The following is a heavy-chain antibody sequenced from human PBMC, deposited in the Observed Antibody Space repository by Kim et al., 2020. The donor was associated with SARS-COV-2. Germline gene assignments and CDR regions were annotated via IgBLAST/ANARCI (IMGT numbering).Heavy chain of an antibody. V-gene: IGHV1-3*01. Sequence: ASVKVSCKASGYTFTSYAMHWVRQAPGQRLEWMGWINAGNGNTKYSQKFQGRVTITRDTSASTAYMELSSLRSEDTAVYYCARDRTPIVVVPATMKTPFDPWGQGTLVTVSS. J-gene: IGHJ5*02. CDR1: GYTFTSYA. CDR3: ARDRTPIVVVPATMKTPFDP. CDR2: INAGNGNT. D-gene: IGHD2-2*01.